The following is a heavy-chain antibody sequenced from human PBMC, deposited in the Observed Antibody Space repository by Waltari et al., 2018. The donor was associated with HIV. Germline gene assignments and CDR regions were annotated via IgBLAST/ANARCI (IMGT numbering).Heavy chain of an antibody. CDR1: GGTFSSYT. D-gene: IGHD3-22*01. CDR2: IIPILGIA. J-gene: IGHJ2*01. V-gene: IGHV1-69*02. Sequence: QVQLVQSGAEVKKPGSSVKVSCKASGGTFSSYTISWIRPAPGQGLEWMGRIIPILGIANYAQKFQGRVTITADKSTSTAYMELSSLRSEDTAVYYCARAQYYYDSSGYHNWYFDLWGRGTLVTVSS. CDR3: ARAQYYYDSSGYHNWYFDL.